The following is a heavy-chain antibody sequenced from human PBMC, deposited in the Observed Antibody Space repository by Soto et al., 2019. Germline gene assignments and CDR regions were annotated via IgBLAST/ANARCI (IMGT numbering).Heavy chain of an antibody. Sequence: EVQLVESGGGLVQPGRSLRLSCAASGFTFDDYAMHWVRQAPGKGLEWVSGISWNSGSIGYADSVKGRFTISRDNAKNSLYLQMNSLRAEDTALYYCAKDIAKLEPLGEVYYYYGMDVWGQGTTVTVSS. CDR3: AKDIAKLEPLGEVYYYYGMDV. CDR2: ISWNSGSI. V-gene: IGHV3-9*01. D-gene: IGHD1-1*01. CDR1: GFTFDDYA. J-gene: IGHJ6*01.